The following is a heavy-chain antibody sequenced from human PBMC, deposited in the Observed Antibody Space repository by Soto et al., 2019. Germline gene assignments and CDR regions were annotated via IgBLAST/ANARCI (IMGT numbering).Heavy chain of an antibody. D-gene: IGHD2-21*02. CDR2: INPSGGST. CDR3: AGSRYGGNFRVGS. J-gene: IGHJ3*01. V-gene: IGHV1-46*01. CDR1: GYTFTSYY. Sequence: QVQLVQSGAEVKKPGASVKVSCKASGYTFTSYYMHWVRQAPGQGLEWMGIINPSGGSTSYAQKFQGRVTMTRDTSTSTVYMELSSLRSEDTAVYYCAGSRYGGNFRVGSWGQGTMVTVSS.